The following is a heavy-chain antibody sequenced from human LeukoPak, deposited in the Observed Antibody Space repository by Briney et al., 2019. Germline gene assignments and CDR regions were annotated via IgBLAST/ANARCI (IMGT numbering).Heavy chain of an antibody. CDR2: IYYSGST. CDR1: NYSISSGYY. J-gene: IGHJ4*02. V-gene: IGHV4-38-2*01. D-gene: IGHD2-2*01. CDR3: ASRVPAAYFAY. Sequence: PSETLSLTCAVSNYSISSGYYWGWIRQPPGKGLEWIGYIYYSGSTNYNPSLKSRVTISVDTSKNQFSLKLSSVTAADTAVYYCASRVPAAYFAYWGQGTLVTVSS.